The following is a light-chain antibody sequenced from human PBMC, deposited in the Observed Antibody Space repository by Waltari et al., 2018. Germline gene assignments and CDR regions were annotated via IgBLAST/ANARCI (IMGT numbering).Light chain of an antibody. J-gene: IGKJ1*01. CDR3: QKYDYLPAT. V-gene: IGKV3-20*01. Sequence: EVVLTQSPGTLSLSPGERATLSCTASQGVRTYLAWYQQKPGQAPRLLIYGTSTRATGTPDRFSGSGSGTDFSLTISRLEPEDFAVYYCQKYDYLPATFGQGTKVEV. CDR2: GTS. CDR1: QGVRTY.